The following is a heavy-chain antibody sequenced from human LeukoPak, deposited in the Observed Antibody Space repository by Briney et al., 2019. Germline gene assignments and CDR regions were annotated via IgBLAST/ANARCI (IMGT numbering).Heavy chain of an antibody. CDR1: GGTFSSYA. V-gene: IGHV1-69*13. CDR3: AREASYYYGSGSYYSPPPPSRPMDV. CDR2: IIPIFGTA. Sequence: ASVKVSCKASGGTFSSYAISWVRQAPGQGLEWMGGIIPIFGTANYAQKFQGRVTITADESTSTAYMELSSLRSEDTAVYYCAREASYYYGSGSYYSPPPPSRPMDVWGKGTTVTVSS. D-gene: IGHD3-10*01. J-gene: IGHJ6*03.